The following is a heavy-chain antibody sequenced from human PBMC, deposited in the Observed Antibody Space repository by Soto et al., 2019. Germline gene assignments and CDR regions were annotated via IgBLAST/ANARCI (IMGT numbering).Heavy chain of an antibody. J-gene: IGHJ4*02. D-gene: IGHD3-3*01. CDR2: IRNKANRYAT. CDR1: ELSFSYLY. Sequence: GGSIILLYASSELSFSYLYMDLISQKPGKGLEWVARIRNKANRYATEYAASVKGRFTISRDDSKNSLFLQMNSLQTEDTAVYYCGRVGDYNFWSGPDYWGQGTLVTVSS. V-gene: IGHV3-72*01. CDR3: GRVGDYNFWSGPDY.